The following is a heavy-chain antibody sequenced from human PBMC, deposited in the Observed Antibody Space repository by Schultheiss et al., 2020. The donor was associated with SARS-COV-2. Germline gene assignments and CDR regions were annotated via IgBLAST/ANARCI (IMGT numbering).Heavy chain of an antibody. D-gene: IGHD6-6*01. J-gene: IGHJ3*02. CDR1: GFTFSSYA. Sequence: GESLKISCAASGFTFSSYAMSWVRQAPGKGLEWVSAISGSGGSTYYADSVKGRFTISRDNSKNTLYLQMSSLRAEDTAVYYCASYPYSSSEDHAFDIWGQGTMVTVSS. CDR3: ASYPYSSSEDHAFDI. CDR2: ISGSGGST. V-gene: IGHV3-23*01.